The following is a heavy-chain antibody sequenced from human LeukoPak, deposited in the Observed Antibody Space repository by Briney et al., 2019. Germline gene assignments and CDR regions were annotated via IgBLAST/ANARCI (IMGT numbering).Heavy chain of an antibody. V-gene: IGHV1-69*05. Sequence: SVKVSCKASGGTFSSYAISWVRQAPGQGLEWMGGIIPIFGTANYAQKFQGRVTITTDESTSTAYMELSSLRSEDTAVYYCATGTRLYCSRTSCSDAGFDPWGQGTLVTVSS. CDR1: GGTFSSYA. J-gene: IGHJ5*02. CDR3: ATGTRLYCSRTSCSDAGFDP. CDR2: IIPIFGTA. D-gene: IGHD2-2*01.